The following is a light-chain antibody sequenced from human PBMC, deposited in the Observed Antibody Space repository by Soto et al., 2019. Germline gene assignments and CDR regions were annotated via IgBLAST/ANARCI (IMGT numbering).Light chain of an antibody. CDR3: SSYTSSTTLV. V-gene: IGLV2-14*01. J-gene: IGLJ3*02. CDR2: EVN. Sequence: QSALTQPASVSGSPGQSITISCTGTSSDVGGYNYVSWYQQHPVKAPKLMIYEVNNRPSGISSRFSGSKSGNTASLTISGLQPEDEADYYCSSYTSSTTLVFGGGTKLTVL. CDR1: SSDVGGYNY.